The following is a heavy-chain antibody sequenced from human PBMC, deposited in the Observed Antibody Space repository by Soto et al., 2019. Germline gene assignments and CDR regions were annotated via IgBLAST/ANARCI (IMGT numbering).Heavy chain of an antibody. V-gene: IGHV3-66*01. CDR2: IYSGGST. J-gene: IGHJ4*02. D-gene: IGHD1-1*01. Sequence: GGSLRLSCAASGFTVSSNYMSWVRQAPGKGLEWVSVIYSGGSTYYADSVKGRFTISRDNAKNSLYLQMNSLRDEDTAVYYCARDAKGSSGDHFDYWGQGTLVTVSS. CDR1: GFTVSSNY. CDR3: ARDAKGSSGDHFDY.